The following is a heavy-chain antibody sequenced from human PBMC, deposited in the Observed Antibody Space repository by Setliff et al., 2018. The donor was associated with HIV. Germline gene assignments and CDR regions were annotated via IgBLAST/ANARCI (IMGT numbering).Heavy chain of an antibody. CDR3: SSGRWRSGLQNYYLDI. Sequence: SEKMSLTCAVYGDSFVSFYWTWIRQPPGKGLEWIGEINQSGSTKYNPSLSGRVSISIDKSKNQFSLKLSPLTAVYTAVYFCSSGRWRSGLQNYYLDIWAQGTLVTVSS. D-gene: IGHD3-16*01. J-gene: IGHJ4*02. CDR1: GDSFVSFY. CDR2: INQSGST. V-gene: IGHV4-34*01.